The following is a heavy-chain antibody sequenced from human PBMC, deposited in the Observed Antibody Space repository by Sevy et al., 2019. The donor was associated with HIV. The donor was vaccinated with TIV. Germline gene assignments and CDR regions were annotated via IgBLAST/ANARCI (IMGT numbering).Heavy chain of an antibody. D-gene: IGHD3-16*01. Sequence: GGSLRLSCAASGFTFSTYDIHWVRQAPGKGLEWVAIISYDGNYREYADSVRGRFSMSRDNSKNTLYLQMNGLSIEDTAVYYCAKNRPPGGSYFSRHSMDVWGRGTTVTVSS. CDR2: ISYDGNYR. J-gene: IGHJ6*02. CDR1: GFTFSTYD. CDR3: AKNRPPGGSYFSRHSMDV. V-gene: IGHV3-30*18.